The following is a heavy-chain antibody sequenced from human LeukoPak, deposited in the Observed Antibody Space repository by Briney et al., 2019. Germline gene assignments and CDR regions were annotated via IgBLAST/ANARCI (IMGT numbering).Heavy chain of an antibody. D-gene: IGHD6-13*01. CDR3: APETIAAAD. CDR2: ISWNSGSI. CDR1: GFTFDDYA. Sequence: PGRSLRLSCAASGFTFDDYAMHWVRQAPGKGLEWVSGISWNSGSIGYADSVKGRFTISRDNSKNTLYLQMNSLRAEDTAVYYCAPETIAAADWGQGTLVTVSS. V-gene: IGHV3-9*01. J-gene: IGHJ4*02.